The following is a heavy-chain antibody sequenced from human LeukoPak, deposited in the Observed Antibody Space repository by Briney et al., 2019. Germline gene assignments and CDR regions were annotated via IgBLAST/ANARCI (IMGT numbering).Heavy chain of an antibody. D-gene: IGHD3-22*01. J-gene: IGHJ4*02. V-gene: IGHV3-11*04. Sequence: GGSLRLSCAVSGFPFSRFYMSWLRQAPGKGLEWISYIGLSGSPLDYADSVKGRFTISGDNAKNSLYLDMNSLRAEDTAVYYCARKDFSSGSFSYWGQGTLVTVSS. CDR3: ARKDFSSGSFSY. CDR1: GFPFSRFY. CDR2: IGLSGSPL.